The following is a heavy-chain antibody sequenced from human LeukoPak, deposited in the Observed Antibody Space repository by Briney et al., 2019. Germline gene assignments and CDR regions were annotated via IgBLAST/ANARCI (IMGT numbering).Heavy chain of an antibody. CDR3: ARDEARYSSGYYPNWFDP. D-gene: IGHD3-22*01. CDR2: INPSGDST. V-gene: IGHV1-46*01. Sequence: GASVKVSCKASGYTFTSYDMHWVRQAPGQGLEWMGIINPSGDSTSYAQKFQGRVTMTTDTSTSTAYMELRSLRSDDTAVYYCARDEARYSSGYYPNWFDPWGQGTLVTVSS. J-gene: IGHJ5*02. CDR1: GYTFTSYD.